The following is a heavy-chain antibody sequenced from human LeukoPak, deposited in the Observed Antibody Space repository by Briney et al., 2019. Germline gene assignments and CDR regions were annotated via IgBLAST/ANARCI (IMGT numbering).Heavy chain of an antibody. CDR2: IKHDGSEK. D-gene: IGHD4-17*01. CDR3: ARDPYGDCGDCFDY. Sequence: TGGSLRLSCAASGFTFSTYWMSWVRQAPGKGLEWVANIKHDGSEKYYVDSVKGRFTISRDNAKKSLHLQMNSLRAEDTAVYYCARDPYGDCGDCFDYWGQGTLVIVSS. J-gene: IGHJ4*02. CDR1: GFTFSTYW. V-gene: IGHV3-7*01.